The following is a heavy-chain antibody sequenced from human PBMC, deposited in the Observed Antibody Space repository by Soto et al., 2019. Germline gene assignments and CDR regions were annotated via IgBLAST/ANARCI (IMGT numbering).Heavy chain of an antibody. CDR3: VGGGLPYFDY. CDR2: ISGGSGSV. CDR1: GFSFSTFE. D-gene: IGHD3-16*01. J-gene: IGHJ4*02. V-gene: IGHV3-48*03. Sequence: EVPVVESGGGLVQPGGSLRLSCAASGFSFSTFEMNWVRQAPGKGLEWLSYISGGSGSVYYADSVRGRFTISRDNAKNSLYLQMSSLRDEETGVYFCVGGGLPYFDYWGQGAPVTVSS.